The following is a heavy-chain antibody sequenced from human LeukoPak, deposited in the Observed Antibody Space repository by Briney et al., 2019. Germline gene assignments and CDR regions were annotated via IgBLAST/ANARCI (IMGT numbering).Heavy chain of an antibody. CDR2: ISGSGAAT. V-gene: IGHV3-23*01. J-gene: IGHJ4*02. CDR1: GFTFSSYA. CDR3: AKGQRFYGEYYFDY. Sequence: PGGSLRLSCAASGFTFSSYAMSWVRQAPGKGLEWVSAISGSGAATFYADSVKGRFTISRDNSKNTLYLQMNSLRAEDTAVYYCAKGQRFYGEYYFDYWGQGTLVTVSS. D-gene: IGHD4-17*01.